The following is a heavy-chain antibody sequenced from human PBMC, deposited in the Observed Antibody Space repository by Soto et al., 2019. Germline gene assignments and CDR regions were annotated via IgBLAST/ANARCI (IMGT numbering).Heavy chain of an antibody. Sequence: EVQLLESGGDLVQPGGSLRLSCAASGFTFGTYAMSWVRQAPGKGLEWVSGISGSGGSAFYADSVKGRFTISRDNSKNTLYLKMNSLKTEDTAMYYCTTDHPYNYDSSCYDNWGQGTLVTVSS. CDR2: ISGSGGSA. J-gene: IGHJ4*02. CDR1: GFTFGTYA. V-gene: IGHV3-23*01. D-gene: IGHD3-22*01. CDR3: TTDHPYNYDSSCYDN.